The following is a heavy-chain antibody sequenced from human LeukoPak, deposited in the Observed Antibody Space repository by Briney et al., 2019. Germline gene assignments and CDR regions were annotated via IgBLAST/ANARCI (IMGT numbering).Heavy chain of an antibody. CDR2: TYYRSKWYN. J-gene: IGHJ4*02. CDR3: ARDRPLWFGELFLFDY. D-gene: IGHD3-10*01. V-gene: IGHV6-1*01. CDR1: GDSVSSNSAA. Sequence: SQTLSLTCAISGDSVSSNSAAWNWIRQSPSRGLEWLGRTYYRSKWYNDYAVSVKSRITINPDTSKNQFSLQLNSVTPEDTAVYYCARDRPLWFGELFLFDYWGQGTLVTVSS.